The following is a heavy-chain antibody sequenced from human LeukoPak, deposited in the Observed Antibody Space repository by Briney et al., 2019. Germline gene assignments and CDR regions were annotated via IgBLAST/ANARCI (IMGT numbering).Heavy chain of an antibody. V-gene: IGHV1-2*02. J-gene: IGHJ6*03. D-gene: IGHD6-6*01. CDR3: ARDGEKQLVLGYYYYMDV. CDR2: INPNSGGT. Sequence: ASVKVSCKASGYTFTSYYMHWVRQAPGQGLEWMGWINPNSGGTNYAQKFQGRVTMTRDTSISTAYMELRSLRSDDTAVYYCARDGEKQLVLGYYYYMDVWGKGTTVTVSS. CDR1: GYTFTSYY.